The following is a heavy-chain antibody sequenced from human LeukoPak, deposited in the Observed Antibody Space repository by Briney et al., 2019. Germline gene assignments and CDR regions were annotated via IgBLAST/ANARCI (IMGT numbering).Heavy chain of an antibody. CDR3: ARDTYYYDSSAGY. CDR1: GYTFTGYY. Sequence: ASVKVSCKASGYTFTGYYMHWVRQAPGQGLEWMGWINPSSGGTNYAQKFQGRVTMTRDTSISTAYMELSRLRSDDTAVYYCARDTYYYDSSAGYWGQGTLVTVSS. J-gene: IGHJ4*02. CDR2: INPSSGGT. V-gene: IGHV1-2*02. D-gene: IGHD3-22*01.